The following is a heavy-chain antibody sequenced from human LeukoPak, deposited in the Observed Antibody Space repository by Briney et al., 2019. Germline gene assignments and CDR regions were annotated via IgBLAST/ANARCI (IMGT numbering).Heavy chain of an antibody. J-gene: IGHJ4*02. CDR2: ISETGSST. CDR3: AKAPDYYDSSGYLLDY. Sequence: GGSLRLSCAASGLTFLNYAMSWVRQAPGKGLEWISAISETGSSTYHADSVKGRFTISRDNSKNTLYLQMNSLRAEDTAVYYCAKAPDYYDSSGYLLDYWGQGTLVTVSS. D-gene: IGHD3-22*01. CDR1: GLTFLNYA. V-gene: IGHV3-23*01.